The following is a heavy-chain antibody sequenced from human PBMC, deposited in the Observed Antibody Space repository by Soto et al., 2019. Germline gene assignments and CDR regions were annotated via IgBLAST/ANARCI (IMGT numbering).Heavy chain of an antibody. CDR1: GFTSSDYA. J-gene: IGHJ6*03. Sequence: GGSLRLSCAASGFTSSDYAMSWVRQAPGKGLEWVSGVRGIGASTYYADSVKGRFTISRDNPKNTLYLQMNSLRAEDTAVYYCAKFDYHYYIDVWGKGTTVTVSS. CDR3: AKFDYHYYIDV. V-gene: IGHV3-23*01. CDR2: VRGIGAST.